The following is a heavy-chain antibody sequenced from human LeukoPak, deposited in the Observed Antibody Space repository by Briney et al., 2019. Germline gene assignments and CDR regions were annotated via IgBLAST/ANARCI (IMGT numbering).Heavy chain of an antibody. J-gene: IGHJ4*02. CDR3: AKGKAYYYDASGQYFDY. Sequence: GGSLRLSCAASGFAFSNYAMSWVRQAPGKGLEWVSAISGSGGSTYYADSVKGRFTISRDNSKNTLYLQMNSLRAEDTAVYYCAKGKAYYYDASGQYFDYWGQGTLVTVSS. CDR2: ISGSGGST. V-gene: IGHV3-23*01. CDR1: GFAFSNYA. D-gene: IGHD3-22*01.